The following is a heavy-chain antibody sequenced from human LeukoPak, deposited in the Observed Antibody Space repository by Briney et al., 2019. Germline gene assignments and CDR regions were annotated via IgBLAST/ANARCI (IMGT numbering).Heavy chain of an antibody. Sequence: ASVKVSCKASGYTFTSYGISWVRQAPGQGLEWMGWISAYNGNTNYAQKLQGRVTMTTDTSTSTAYMELSSLRSEDTAVYYCASNPYYDSSGGGFDYWGQGTLVTVSS. V-gene: IGHV1-18*01. CDR3: ASNPYYDSSGGGFDY. CDR1: GYTFTSYG. CDR2: ISAYNGNT. J-gene: IGHJ4*02. D-gene: IGHD3-22*01.